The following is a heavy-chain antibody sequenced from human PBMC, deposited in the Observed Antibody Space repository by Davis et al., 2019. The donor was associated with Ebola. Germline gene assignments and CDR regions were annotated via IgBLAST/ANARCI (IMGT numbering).Heavy chain of an antibody. CDR3: AREGPIVDFWSGYYIDYYYYMDV. CDR2: ISAYNGNT. CDR1: GYTFTSYG. V-gene: IGHV1-18*04. D-gene: IGHD3-3*01. Sequence: ASVKVSCKASGYTFTSYGISWVRQAPGQGLEWMGWISAYNGNTNYAQKLQGRVTMTTDTSTSTAYMELRSLRSDDTAVYYCAREGPIVDFWSGYYIDYYYYMDVWGKGTTVTVSS. J-gene: IGHJ6*03.